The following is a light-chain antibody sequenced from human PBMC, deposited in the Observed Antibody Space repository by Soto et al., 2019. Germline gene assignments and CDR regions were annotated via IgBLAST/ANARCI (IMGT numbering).Light chain of an antibody. CDR1: QSLSSN. CDR2: GAS. J-gene: IGKJ2*01. CDR3: QQRSNWPPS. Sequence: EIVMTQSPTTLSVSPGEGATLSCRASQSLSSNLAWYQQKPSQSPRLLIYGASTRATGIPARFSGSGSGTDFTLTISSLEPEDFAVYYCQQRSNWPPSFGQGTKLEIK. V-gene: IGKV3-11*01.